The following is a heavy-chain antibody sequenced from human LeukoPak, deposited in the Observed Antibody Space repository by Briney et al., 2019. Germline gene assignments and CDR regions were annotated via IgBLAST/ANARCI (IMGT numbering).Heavy chain of an antibody. CDR2: ISPSDGAT. D-gene: IGHD1-26*01. Sequence: ASVKVSCKASGYTFTLYYVHWVRQAPGQGLEWMGMISPSDGATSYTQRFQGRVTMTRDMSTTTVYMDLRTLRSEEPAVYFCASEQRGGLSGNLGGLFASYYTYYYMDVWGRGTTVTVSS. CDR1: GYTFTLYY. J-gene: IGHJ6*03. CDR3: ASEQRGGLSGNLGGLFASYYTYYYMDV. V-gene: IGHV1-46*01.